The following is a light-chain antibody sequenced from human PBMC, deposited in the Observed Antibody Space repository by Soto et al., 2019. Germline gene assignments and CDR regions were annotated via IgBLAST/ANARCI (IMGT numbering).Light chain of an antibody. V-gene: IGLV2-14*03. Sequence: QSVLTQPASVTGSPGQSITISCTGTSSDVGAYDYVSWYQQHPDKAPKLMIYEVSNRPSGVSNRFSGSKSVDTASLTISGLQPEDEADYYCCSYTTSNTRQIVFGTGTKVTVL. CDR3: CSYTTSNTRQIV. J-gene: IGLJ1*01. CDR1: SSDVGAYDY. CDR2: EVS.